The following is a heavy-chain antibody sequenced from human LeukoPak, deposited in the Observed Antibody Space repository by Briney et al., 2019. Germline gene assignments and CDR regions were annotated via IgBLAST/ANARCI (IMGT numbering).Heavy chain of an antibody. D-gene: IGHD6-19*01. J-gene: IGHJ3*02. CDR1: GYTLTELS. V-gene: IGHV1-24*01. Sequence: ASVKVSCKVSGYTLTELSMHWVRQAPGKGLEWMGGFDPEDGETIYAQKFQGRVTMTEDTSTDTAYMELSSLRSEDTAVYYCATAGFTAVDVFFSAFDIWGQGTMVTVSS. CDR3: ATAGFTAVDVFFSAFDI. CDR2: FDPEDGET.